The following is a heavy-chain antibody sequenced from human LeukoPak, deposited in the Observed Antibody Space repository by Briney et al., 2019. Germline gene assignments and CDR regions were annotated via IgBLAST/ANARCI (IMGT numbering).Heavy chain of an antibody. CDR2: INTNSGNP. V-gene: IGHV7-4-1*02. Sequence: ASVKVSCKASGYTFTSYAMSWLRQAPGQGPEWMGWINTNSGNPTYAQGFTGRFVFSMDTSVSTAYLQISSLKAEDTAIYYCARYGSGSYPNFDYWGQGTLVTVSS. CDR1: GYTFTSYA. J-gene: IGHJ4*02. D-gene: IGHD3-10*01. CDR3: ARYGSGSYPNFDY.